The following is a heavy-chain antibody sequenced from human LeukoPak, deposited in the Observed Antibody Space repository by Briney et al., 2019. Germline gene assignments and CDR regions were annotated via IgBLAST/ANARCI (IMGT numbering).Heavy chain of an antibody. J-gene: IGHJ4*02. CDR2: IYSGGST. Sequence: GGSLRLSFAASGFTVSSNYMSWVRQAPGKGLEWVSVIYSGGSTYYADSVKGRFTISRDNSKNTLCLQMNSLRAEDTAVYYCASLANGLSLQVEWYFDYWGQGTLVTVSS. V-gene: IGHV3-53*01. CDR3: ASLANGLSLQVEWYFDY. D-gene: IGHD4/OR15-4a*01. CDR1: GFTVSSNY.